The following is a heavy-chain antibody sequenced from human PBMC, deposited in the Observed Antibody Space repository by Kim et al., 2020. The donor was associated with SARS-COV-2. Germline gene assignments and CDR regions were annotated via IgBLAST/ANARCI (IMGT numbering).Heavy chain of an antibody. CDR1: GFTFSSYA. CDR3: AKGLLGIQLWLPAGDPGDYYYYGMDV. D-gene: IGHD5-18*01. V-gene: IGHV3-23*01. J-gene: IGHJ6*02. Sequence: GGSLRLSCAASGFTFSSYAMSWVRQAPGKGLEWVSAISGSGGSTYYADSVKGRFTISRDNSKNTLYLQMNSLRAEDTAVYYCAKGLLGIQLWLPAGDPGDYYYYGMDVWGQGTTVTVSS. CDR2: ISGSGGST.